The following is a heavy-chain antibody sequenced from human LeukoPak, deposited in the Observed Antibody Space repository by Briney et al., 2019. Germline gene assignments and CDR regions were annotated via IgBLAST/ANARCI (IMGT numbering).Heavy chain of an antibody. Sequence: SETLSLTCTVSGGSISSYSWNWIRQPPGKGLEWIGYIYYSGSTNYNPSLKSRVTISVDTSKNQFSLKLSSVTAADTAVYYCASTDTAMVFDYWGQGTLVTVSS. CDR3: ASTDTAMVFDY. D-gene: IGHD5-18*01. V-gene: IGHV4-59*01. CDR1: GGSISSYS. J-gene: IGHJ4*02. CDR2: IYYSGST.